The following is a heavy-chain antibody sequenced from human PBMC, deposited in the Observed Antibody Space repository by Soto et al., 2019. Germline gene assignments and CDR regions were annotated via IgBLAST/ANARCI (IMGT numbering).Heavy chain of an antibody. CDR3: ARRYGAAFDY. J-gene: IGHJ4*02. CDR1: GGSIISYY. D-gene: IGHD2-15*01. V-gene: IGHV4-59*01. Sequence: QVQLRESGQGLVKPSETLSPPCPVSGGSIISYYWSWIRQPPGRGLEWIGYIYYSGSTNYNPSLKSRVIISVDTSKNQFSLKLSSVTAADTAVYYCARRYGAAFDYWGQGTLVTVSS. CDR2: IYYSGST.